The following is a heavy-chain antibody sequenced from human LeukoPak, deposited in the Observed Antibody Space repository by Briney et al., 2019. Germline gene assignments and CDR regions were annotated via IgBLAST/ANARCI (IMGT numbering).Heavy chain of an antibody. CDR2: INPNSGGT. CDR1: GYTFTGYY. CDR3: ARDLLTGEPLYFDY. J-gene: IGHJ4*02. D-gene: IGHD7-27*01. Sequence: GASVKVSCKASGYTFTGYYMHWVRQAPGQGLEWMGWINPNSGGTNYAQKFQGWVTMTRDTSISTAYMELSRLRSDDTAVYYCARDLLTGEPLYFDYWGQGTLVTVSS. V-gene: IGHV1-2*04.